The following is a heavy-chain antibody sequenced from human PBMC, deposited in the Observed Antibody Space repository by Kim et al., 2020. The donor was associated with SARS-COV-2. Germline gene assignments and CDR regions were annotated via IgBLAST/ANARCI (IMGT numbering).Heavy chain of an antibody. D-gene: IGHD2-2*01. Sequence: SETLSLTCTVSGGSISSGGYYWSWIRQHPGKGLEWIGYIYYSGSTYYNPSLKSRVTISVDTSKNQFSLKLSSVTAADTAVYYCASVGLVVPAALFHAFDIWGQGTMVTVSS. V-gene: IGHV4-31*03. CDR1: GGSISSGGYY. CDR2: IYYSGST. CDR3: ASVGLVVPAALFHAFDI. J-gene: IGHJ3*02.